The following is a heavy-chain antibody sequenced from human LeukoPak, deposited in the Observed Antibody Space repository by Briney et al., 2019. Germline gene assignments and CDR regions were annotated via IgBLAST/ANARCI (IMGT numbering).Heavy chain of an antibody. CDR1: GFTFSSYP. CDR3: ARATWDPNYYYYMDV. CDR2: ISRSRSYT. D-gene: IGHD1-26*01. Sequence: AGSLRLSCAASGFTFSSYPTNWVRQDPGKGLEWIPSISRSRSYTHYADSVKGRFTIARDNAKTSLFLQMNSLRAEDTDVYFCARATWDPNYYYYMDVWGKGATVTISS. J-gene: IGHJ6*03. V-gene: IGHV3-21*01.